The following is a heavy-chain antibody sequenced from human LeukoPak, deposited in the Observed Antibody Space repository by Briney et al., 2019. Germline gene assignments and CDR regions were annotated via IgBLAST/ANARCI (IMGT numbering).Heavy chain of an antibody. J-gene: IGHJ5*02. CDR1: GVPFSNYY. V-gene: IGHV4-34*01. Sequence: PSETLSLTCAVSGVPFSNYYWSWVRQSPRQGLEWIGEINHSGYTNYNPSLKSRVTMSIDTSKNQFSLILTSVTAAAAGEYYCTTAVAGHPAWGQGTLVTVSS. CDR3: TTAVAGHPA. CDR2: INHSGYT. D-gene: IGHD1-1*01.